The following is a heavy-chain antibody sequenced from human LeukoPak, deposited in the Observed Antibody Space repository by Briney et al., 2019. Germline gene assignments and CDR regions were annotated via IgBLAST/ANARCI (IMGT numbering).Heavy chain of an antibody. V-gene: IGHV3-11*06. CDR2: ISSSSSYA. CDR3: AGIPGSSWSLGAWFDP. CDR1: GFTFSDYY. D-gene: IGHD6-13*01. Sequence: PGGSLRLSCAASGFTFSDYYMSWIRQAPGKGLEWVSYISSSSSYANYADSVKGRFTISRDNAKNSLYLQMNSLRAEDTAVYYCAGIPGSSWSLGAWFDPWGQGTLVTVSS. J-gene: IGHJ5*02.